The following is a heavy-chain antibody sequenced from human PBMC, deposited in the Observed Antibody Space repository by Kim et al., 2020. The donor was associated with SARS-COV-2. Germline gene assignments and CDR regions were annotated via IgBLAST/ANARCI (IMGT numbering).Heavy chain of an antibody. CDR1: GFTFSSYS. V-gene: IGHV3-48*02. J-gene: IGHJ6*02. Sequence: GGSLRLSCAASGFTFSSYSMNWVRQAPGKGLEWVSYISSSSSTIYYADSVKGRFTISRDNAKNSLYLQMNSLRDEDTAVYYCEAVGKWFGEWGDPYYYYYGMDVWGQGTTVTVSS. D-gene: IGHD3-10*01. CDR3: EAVGKWFGEWGDPYYYYYGMDV. CDR2: ISSSSSTI.